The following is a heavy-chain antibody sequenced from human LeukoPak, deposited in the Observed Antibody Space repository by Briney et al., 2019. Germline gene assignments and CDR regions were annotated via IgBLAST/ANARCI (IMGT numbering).Heavy chain of an antibody. CDR3: ARRYYDFWSGYYTGHYGMDV. CDR1: GGSISSSSSY. CDR2: IYYSGST. Sequence: SETLSLTCTVSGGSISSSSSYWGWIRQPPGKGLEWIGSIYYSGSTYYNPSLKSRVTISVYTSKNQFSLKLSSVTAAHTPVYYCARRYYDFWSGYYTGHYGMDVWGQGTTVTVSS. D-gene: IGHD3-3*01. V-gene: IGHV4-39*01. J-gene: IGHJ6*02.